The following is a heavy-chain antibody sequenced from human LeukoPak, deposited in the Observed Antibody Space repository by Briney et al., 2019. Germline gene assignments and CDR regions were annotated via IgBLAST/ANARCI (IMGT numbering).Heavy chain of an antibody. V-gene: IGHV1-2*02. Sequence: ASVKVSCKASGYTFTGFYMHWVRQAPGQGLEWMGWINPNSGGTKYAQKLQGRVTMTTDTSTSTAYMELRSLRSDDTAVYYYARDKGSRIAAAGTDYWGQGTLVTVSS. J-gene: IGHJ4*02. D-gene: IGHD6-13*01. CDR2: INPNSGGT. CDR1: GYTFTGFY. CDR3: ARDKGSRIAAAGTDY.